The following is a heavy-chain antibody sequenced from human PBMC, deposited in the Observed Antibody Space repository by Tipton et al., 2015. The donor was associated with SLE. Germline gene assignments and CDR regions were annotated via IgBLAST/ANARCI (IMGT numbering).Heavy chain of an antibody. Sequence: RLVQSGPEVKKPGASVKVSCKASGYTFTSYDINWVRQATGQGLEWMGWMNPNSGNTGYAQKFQGRVTMTRNTSISTAYMELSSLRSEDTAVYYCARANPHIVVVPAAIKHYYYYMDVWGKGTTVTVSS. CDR3: ARANPHIVVVPAAIKHYYYYMDV. CDR1: GYTFTSYD. CDR2: MNPNSGNT. J-gene: IGHJ6*03. V-gene: IGHV1-8*01. D-gene: IGHD2-2*02.